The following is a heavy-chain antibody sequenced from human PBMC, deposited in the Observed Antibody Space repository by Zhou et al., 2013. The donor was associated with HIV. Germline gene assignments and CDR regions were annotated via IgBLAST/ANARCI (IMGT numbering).Heavy chain of an antibody. J-gene: IGHJ4*02. D-gene: IGHD1-26*01. CDR1: GYTFTRYG. CDR3: ARVIVGATGGFGGFDY. CDR2: INSYTGNA. Sequence: QVQLVQSGAEVKKPGASVKVSCKASGYTFTRYGITWVRQAPGQGLVWMGWINSYTGNANYAQNLQDRVTLTTDTSTNTAYMELSSLRSEDTAVYYCARVIVGATGGFGGFDYWGQGTPVTVSS. V-gene: IGHV1-18*01.